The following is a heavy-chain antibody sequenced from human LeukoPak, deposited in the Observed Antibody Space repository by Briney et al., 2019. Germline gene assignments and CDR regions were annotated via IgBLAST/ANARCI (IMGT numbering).Heavy chain of an antibody. D-gene: IGHD1-26*01. CDR2: IYHTGST. J-gene: IGHJ4*02. CDR1: GDSFNNNNW. V-gene: IGHV4-4*02. Sequence: SGTLSLTCAVSGDSFNNNNWWRWVRQPPGKGLEWIGEIYHTGSTNYNPSLKSRVSISVDKSKNQFSLKLSSVTAADTAVYYCARDRVGATRRDYYFDYWGQGTLVTVSS. CDR3: ARDRVGATRRDYYFDY.